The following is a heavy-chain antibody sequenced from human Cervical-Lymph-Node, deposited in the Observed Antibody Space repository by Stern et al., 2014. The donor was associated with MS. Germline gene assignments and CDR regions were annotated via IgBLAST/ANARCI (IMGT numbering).Heavy chain of an antibody. Sequence: QVQLVQSGAEVKKPGASVKVSCKDSGYTFTSYGISWVRQAPGQGLEWMGWISAYNGNTTYAQKLQGRVTMTTDTSTSTASMELRSLRSDDTAVYYCARDLRGFPAWFDYWGQGTLVTVSS. CDR1: GYTFTSYG. D-gene: IGHD3-10*01. CDR2: ISAYNGNT. J-gene: IGHJ4*02. V-gene: IGHV1-18*01. CDR3: ARDLRGFPAWFDY.